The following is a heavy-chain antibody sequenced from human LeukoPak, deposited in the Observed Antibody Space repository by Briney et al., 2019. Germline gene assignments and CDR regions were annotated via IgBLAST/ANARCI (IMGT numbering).Heavy chain of an antibody. V-gene: IGHV3-43*02. J-gene: IGHJ4*02. Sequence: GGSLRLSCAASGFTFDNHAMHWVRLGPGEGLEGVSFISGDGGSTSYADSVKGRFTISRDNSKNSLYLQMNTLRTEDTALYYCAKDIYRTPAFLDYWGQGTLVTVSS. D-gene: IGHD4-11*01. CDR1: GFTFDNHA. CDR2: ISGDGGST. CDR3: AKDIYRTPAFLDY.